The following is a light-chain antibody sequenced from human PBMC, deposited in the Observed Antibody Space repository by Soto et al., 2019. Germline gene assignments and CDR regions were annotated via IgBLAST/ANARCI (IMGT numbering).Light chain of an antibody. J-gene: IGKJ1*01. Sequence: EVVLTQSPGTLSLSPGERAALSFMASQSVSRSHLAWFQQKPGQAPRLLIYGASNRATGIPDRVSGSGSGTDFTLTINRLEPEDFAVYYCQQYASSPWTFGQGTKVDIK. CDR2: GAS. CDR1: QSVSRSH. CDR3: QQYASSPWT. V-gene: IGKV3-20*01.